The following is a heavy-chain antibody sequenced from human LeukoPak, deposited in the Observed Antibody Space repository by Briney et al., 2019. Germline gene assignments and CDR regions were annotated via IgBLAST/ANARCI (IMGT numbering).Heavy chain of an antibody. CDR3: AKAYMVRGVRYFDL. V-gene: IGHV3-23*01. D-gene: IGHD3-10*01. CDR1: GSTFSSYA. Sequence: PGGSLRLSCAASGSTFSSYAMSWVRQAPGKGLEWVSAISGSGGSTYYADSVKGRFTISRDNSKNTLYLQMNSLRAEDTAVYYCAKAYMVRGVRYFDLWGRGTLVTVSS. J-gene: IGHJ2*01. CDR2: ISGSGGST.